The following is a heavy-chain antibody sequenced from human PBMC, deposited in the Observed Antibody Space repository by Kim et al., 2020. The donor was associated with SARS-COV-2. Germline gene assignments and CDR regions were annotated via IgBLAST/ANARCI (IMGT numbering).Heavy chain of an antibody. V-gene: IGHV3-48*03. CDR3: ARWGSSEY. D-gene: IGHD6-6*01. J-gene: IGHJ4*02. CDR2: GSTI. Sequence: GSTIYYADSGKGRFTISRDNAKNSLYLQMNSLRAEDTAVYYCARWGSSEYWGQGTLVTVSS.